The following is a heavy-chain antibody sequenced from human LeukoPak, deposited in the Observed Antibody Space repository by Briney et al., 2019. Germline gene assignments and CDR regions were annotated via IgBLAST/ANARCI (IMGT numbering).Heavy chain of an antibody. D-gene: IGHD4-17*01. CDR2: INPNSGGT. CDR3: ARWLSTTVTTLQSDAFDI. Sequence: ASVQVSCKASGYTFTGYYMHWVRQAPGQGLEGMGWINPNSGGTKYAQKFQGRVTMTRDTSISTAYKELSRLRSDDTAVYYCARWLSTTVTTLQSDAFDIWGQGTMVTVSS. CDR1: GYTFTGYY. V-gene: IGHV1-2*02. J-gene: IGHJ3*02.